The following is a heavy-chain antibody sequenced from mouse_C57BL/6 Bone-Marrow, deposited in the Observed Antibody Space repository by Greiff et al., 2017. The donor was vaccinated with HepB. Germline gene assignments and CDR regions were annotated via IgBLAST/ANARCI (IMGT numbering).Heavy chain of an antibody. V-gene: IGHV5-15*01. J-gene: IGHJ3*01. CDR2: ISNLAYSI. CDR1: GFTFSDYG. CDR3: ARQGNYEFAY. D-gene: IGHD1-1*01. Sequence: EVQLVESGGGLVQPGGSLKLSCAASGFTFSDYGMAWVRQAPRKGPEWVAFISNLAYSIYYADTVTGRFTISRENAKNTLYLEMSSLRSEDTAMYYCARQGNYEFAYWGQGTLVTVSA.